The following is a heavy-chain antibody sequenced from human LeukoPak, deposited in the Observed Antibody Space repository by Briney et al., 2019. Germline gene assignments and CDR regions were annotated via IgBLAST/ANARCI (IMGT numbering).Heavy chain of an antibody. CDR3: ARGPYERFPIYYMDV. CDR1: GGSISSSSYY. J-gene: IGHJ6*03. Sequence: KPSETLSLNCTVSGGSISSSSYYWGWIRQPPGKGLEWIGSIYYSGSAYYNQSLKSRVTISVDPSKSQFSLKLSSVTAADTAVYYCARGPYERFPIYYMDVWGKGTTVTVSS. D-gene: IGHD5-12*01. CDR2: IYYSGSA. V-gene: IGHV4-39*07.